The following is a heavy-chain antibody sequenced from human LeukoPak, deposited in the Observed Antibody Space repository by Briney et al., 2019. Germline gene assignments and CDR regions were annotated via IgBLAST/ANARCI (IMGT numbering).Heavy chain of an antibody. CDR3: ARVSNWFDP. J-gene: IGHJ5*02. CDR2: IYHSGST. V-gene: IGHV4-38-2*02. Sequence: SETLSLTCTVSGYSISSGYYWGWIRQPPGKGLEWIGSIYHSGSTYYNLSLKSRVTISVDTSKNQFSLKLSSVTAADTAVYYCARVSNWFDPWGQGTLVTVSS. CDR1: GYSISSGYY. D-gene: IGHD3-16*02.